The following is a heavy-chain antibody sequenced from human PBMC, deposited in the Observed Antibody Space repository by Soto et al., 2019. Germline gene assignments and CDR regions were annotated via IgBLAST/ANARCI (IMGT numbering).Heavy chain of an antibody. J-gene: IGHJ4*02. CDR2: INHSVST. CDR3: ARGGFTMVRGGDY. V-gene: IGHV4-34*01. CDR1: GGSFSGYY. D-gene: IGHD3-10*01. Sequence: QVQLQQWGAGLLKPSETLSLTCAVYGGSFSGYYWSWIRQPPGKGLEWIGEINHSVSTNYNPSLKSRVTISVDTSKNQFSLKLSSVTAADTAVYYCARGGFTMVRGGDYWGQGTLVTVSS.